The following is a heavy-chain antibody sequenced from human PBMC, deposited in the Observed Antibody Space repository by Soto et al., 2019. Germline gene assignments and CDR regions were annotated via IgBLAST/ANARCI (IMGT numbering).Heavy chain of an antibody. CDR1: GGSISSGDYY. J-gene: IGHJ5*02. D-gene: IGHD5-12*01. V-gene: IGHV4-30-4*01. CDR3: ARAGVATIYPGNNWFDP. Sequence: SETLSLTCTVSGGSISSGDYYWSWIRQPPGKGLEWIGYIYYSGSTYYNPSLKNRVTISVDTSKNQFSLNLSSVTAADTAMYYCARAGVATIYPGNNWFDPWGQGTLVTVSS. CDR2: IYYSGST.